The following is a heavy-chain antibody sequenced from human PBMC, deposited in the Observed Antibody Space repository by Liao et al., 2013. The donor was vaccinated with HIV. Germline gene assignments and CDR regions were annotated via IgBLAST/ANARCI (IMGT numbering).Heavy chain of an antibody. J-gene: IGHJ4*02. CDR3: AREITGDKAAGY. V-gene: IGHV4-34*10. CDR1: SGSFSGYY. Sequence: QVQLQESGPGLVKPSETLSLTCDVQSGSFSGYYWSWIRQTPGKGLEWIGEITHSGSTNYNPSLRSRVTMSVDTSKSQLALKLTSVTSADTAVYYCAREITGDKAAGYWGQGTLVTVSS. CDR2: ITHSGST. D-gene: IGHD7-27*01.